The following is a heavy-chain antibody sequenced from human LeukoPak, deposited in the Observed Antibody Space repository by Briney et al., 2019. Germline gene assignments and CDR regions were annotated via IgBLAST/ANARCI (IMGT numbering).Heavy chain of an antibody. CDR1: GYSFTSYW. Sequence: GVSLKISCKGSGYSFTSYWIGWVRQMPGKGLEWMGIIYPGDSDTRYSPSFQGQVTISADKSISTAYLQWSSLKASDTAMYYCARHPYSSGWYRDDAFDIWGQGTMVTVSS. V-gene: IGHV5-51*01. CDR3: ARHPYSSGWYRDDAFDI. J-gene: IGHJ3*02. D-gene: IGHD6-19*01. CDR2: IYPGDSDT.